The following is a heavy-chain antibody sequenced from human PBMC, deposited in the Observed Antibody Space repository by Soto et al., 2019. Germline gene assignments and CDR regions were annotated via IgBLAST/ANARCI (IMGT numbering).Heavy chain of an antibody. J-gene: IGHJ4*02. Sequence: QLQLQESGPGLVKPSETLSLTCTVSGGSISSSSYYWGWIRQPPGKGLEWIGSIYYSGTTYYKPSLKSRVTISVDTSKNQFSLRLSSATAADTALYYCARATEGGWYLFDSWGQGTLVTVSS. CDR1: GGSISSSSYY. CDR2: IYYSGTT. D-gene: IGHD6-19*01. V-gene: IGHV4-39*01. CDR3: ARATEGGWYLFDS.